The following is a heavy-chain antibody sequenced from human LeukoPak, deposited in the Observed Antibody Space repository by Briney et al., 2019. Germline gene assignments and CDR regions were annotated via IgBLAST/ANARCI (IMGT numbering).Heavy chain of an antibody. V-gene: IGHV3-53*01. D-gene: IGHD2-2*01. J-gene: IGHJ4*02. CDR2: IYSGGST. CDR1: GFTVSSNY. CDR3: ARTIGAQLRIEY. Sequence: GGSLRLSCAASGFTVSSNYMSWVRQAPGKGLEWVSVIYSGGSTYYADSVKGRFTISRDNSKNTLYLQMNSLRAEDTAVYYCARTIGAQLRIEYWGQGTLVTVSS.